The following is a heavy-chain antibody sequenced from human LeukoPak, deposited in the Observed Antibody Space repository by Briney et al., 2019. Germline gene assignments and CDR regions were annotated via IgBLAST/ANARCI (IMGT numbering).Heavy chain of an antibody. D-gene: IGHD3-22*01. CDR1: GFTFSDYY. J-gene: IGHJ3*02. V-gene: IGHV3-11*04. CDR3: ARDAGALSYSESSGFSDAFDI. Sequence: NPGGSLRLSCAASGFTFSDYYMSWIRQAPGKGLEWVSYIRSSSRTIYYADSVKGRFTISRDNAKNSLYLQMNSLRAEDTAVYYCARDAGALSYSESSGFSDAFDIWGQGTMVTVSS. CDR2: IRSSSRTI.